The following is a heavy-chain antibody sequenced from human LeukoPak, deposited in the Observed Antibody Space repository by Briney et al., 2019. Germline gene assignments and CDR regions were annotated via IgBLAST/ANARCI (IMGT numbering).Heavy chain of an antibody. J-gene: IGHJ4*02. Sequence: GGSLRLSCAASGFTFSSYSMNWVRQAPGKGLEWVSSISSSSSYIYYAHSVKGRFTISRDNAKNSLYLQMNSLRAEDTAVYYCARDKTYSSGSLYGYWGQGTLVTVSS. CDR2: ISSSSSYI. D-gene: IGHD6-19*01. CDR3: ARDKTYSSGSLYGY. CDR1: GFTFSSYS. V-gene: IGHV3-21*01.